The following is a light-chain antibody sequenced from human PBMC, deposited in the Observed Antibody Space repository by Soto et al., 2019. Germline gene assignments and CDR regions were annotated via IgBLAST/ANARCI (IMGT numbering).Light chain of an antibody. CDR1: QSITTS. Sequence: DVQLTQSPSSLSASIGDTVTISCRSSQSITTSVNWYQQKSGRPPALLIYGASALQIGVPHRFSASGSGTDFTLTITGLQHEDFATYYCQQGYSLPRTFGQGTKVDLK. V-gene: IGKV1-39*01. CDR3: QQGYSLPRT. J-gene: IGKJ1*01. CDR2: GAS.